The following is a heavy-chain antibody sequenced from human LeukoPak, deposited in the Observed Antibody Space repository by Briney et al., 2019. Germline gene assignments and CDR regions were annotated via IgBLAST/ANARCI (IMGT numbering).Heavy chain of an antibody. V-gene: IGHV3-43*02. J-gene: IGHJ1*01. CDR3: AKDIYSRRGSYFEH. Sequence: GGSLRLSCAASGFTFYDYAMHWVRQVPGKGLEGVSLISGDGGSTYYADSVKGRFTISRDNSKNSLYLQMNSLRTEDTALYYCAKDIYSRRGSYFEHWGQGTLVTVSS. CDR2: ISGDGGST. CDR1: GFTFYDYA. D-gene: IGHD2-15*01.